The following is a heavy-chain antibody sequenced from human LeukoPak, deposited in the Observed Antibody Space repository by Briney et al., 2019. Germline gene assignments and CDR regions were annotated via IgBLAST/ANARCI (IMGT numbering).Heavy chain of an antibody. CDR2: MNPNSGNT. CDR3: ARDFHVLRFLEWTPSA. J-gene: IGHJ5*02. V-gene: IGHV1-8*01. D-gene: IGHD3-3*01. CDR1: GYTFTSYD. Sequence: ASVKVSCKASGYTFTSYDINWVRQATGQGLEWMGWMNPNSGNTGYAQKFQGRVTMTRNTSISTAYMELSSLRSEDTALYYCARDFHVLRFLEWTPSAWGQGTLVTVSS.